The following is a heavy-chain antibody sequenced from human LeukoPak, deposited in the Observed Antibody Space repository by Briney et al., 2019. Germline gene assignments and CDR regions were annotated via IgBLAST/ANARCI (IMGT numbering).Heavy chain of an antibody. V-gene: IGHV3-21*01. Sequence: GGSLRLSCEASGFTFNTYSMNWARQAPGEGLEWVSSIDSSGGYMFYADSVKGRFTISRDNAKKSLYLQMNSLRAEDTAVYYCAGPMGPATIFGFDYWGQGTLVTVSS. CDR2: IDSSGGYM. CDR1: GFTFNTYS. J-gene: IGHJ4*02. D-gene: IGHD2-2*01. CDR3: AGPMGPATIFGFDY.